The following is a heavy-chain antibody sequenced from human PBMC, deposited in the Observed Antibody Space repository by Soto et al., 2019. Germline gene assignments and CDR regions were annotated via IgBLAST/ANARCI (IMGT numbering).Heavy chain of an antibody. CDR3: VKYTLTESMGDY. CDR2: IGASGSYT. D-gene: IGHD3-9*01. Sequence: PGGSLRLSCAASGFTFRSYAMAWVRQGPGKGPEWISGIGASGSYTIYTDSVKGRFTISRDNSKYTLYLQMNTLRAEDTALYYCVKYTLTESMGDYWGQGTLVTVSS. J-gene: IGHJ4*02. CDR1: GFTFRSYA. V-gene: IGHV3-23*01.